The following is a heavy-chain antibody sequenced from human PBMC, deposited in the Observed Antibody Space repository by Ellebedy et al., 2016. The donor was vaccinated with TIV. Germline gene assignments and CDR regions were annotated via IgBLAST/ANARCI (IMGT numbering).Heavy chain of an antibody. D-gene: IGHD6-19*01. J-gene: IGHJ4*02. V-gene: IGHV1-69*10. CDR2: IIPILGIA. CDR1: GGTFSSYA. CDR3: ASGYSSGWYVV. Sequence: ASVKVSCKASGGTFSSYAISWVRQAPGQGLEWMGGIIPILGIANYAQKFQGRVTMTRNTSISTAYMELSSLRSEDTAVYYCASGYSSGWYVVWGQGTLVTVSS.